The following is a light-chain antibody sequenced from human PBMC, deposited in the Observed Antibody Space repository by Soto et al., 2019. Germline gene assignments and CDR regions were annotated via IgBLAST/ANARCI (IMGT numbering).Light chain of an antibody. CDR2: AAS. CDR3: HQYHNWPWT. V-gene: IGKV3-15*01. J-gene: IGKJ1*01. CDR1: QSVSIN. Sequence: MTPSAATLSVSTWERATLSCRASQSVSINLAWYQQKPGQVPRLLIYAASTRATAIPARFSGSGSETEFTLTTSNLQSEDFAVYYCHQYHNWPWTFGQGTKVDIK.